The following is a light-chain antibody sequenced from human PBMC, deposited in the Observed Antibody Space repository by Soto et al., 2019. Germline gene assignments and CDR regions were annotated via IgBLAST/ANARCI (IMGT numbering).Light chain of an antibody. CDR1: QSVSSN. J-gene: IGKJ1*01. Sequence: EIVMTQSPATLSVSPEERATLSCRASQSVSSNLAWYQQKPGQAPRLLIYGASTRATGIPARFSGSGSGTEFTLTISSLQSEDFAVYYCQQYNNWPERTFGQGTKVEIK. CDR3: QQYNNWPERT. CDR2: GAS. V-gene: IGKV3-15*01.